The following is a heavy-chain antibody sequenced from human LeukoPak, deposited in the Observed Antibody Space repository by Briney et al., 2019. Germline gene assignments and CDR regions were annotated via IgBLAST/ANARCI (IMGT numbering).Heavy chain of an antibody. CDR1: GFTVITND. V-gene: IGHV3-7*01. J-gene: IGHJ4*02. D-gene: IGHD6-19*01. Sequence: PGGSLRLSCAASGFTVITNDMTWVRQAPGKGLEWVGNINRDGSDKSSVDSVDSVKGRFTISRDNAKNSVYLHMNSLRAEDTAVYYCARDVGRGWFDYWGQGSLVTVSS. CDR2: INRDGSDK. CDR3: ARDVGRGWFDY.